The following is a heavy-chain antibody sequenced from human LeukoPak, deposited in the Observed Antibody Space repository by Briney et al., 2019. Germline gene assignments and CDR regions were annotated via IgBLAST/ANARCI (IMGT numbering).Heavy chain of an antibody. D-gene: IGHD4-17*01. J-gene: IGHJ4*02. CDR3: ARDRTTSHFDY. Sequence: SETLSLTCTVSGGSISSYYWSWIRQPPGKGLEWSGYIYFSGSNNDNPSLKSRVTISVDTSKNQFSLKMSSVTAADTAVYYCARDRTTSHFDYWGQGTLVTVSS. CDR2: IYFSGSN. CDR1: GGSISSYY. V-gene: IGHV4-59*01.